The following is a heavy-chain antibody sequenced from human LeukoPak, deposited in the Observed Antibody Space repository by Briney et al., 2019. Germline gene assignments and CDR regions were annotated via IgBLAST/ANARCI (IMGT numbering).Heavy chain of an antibody. V-gene: IGHV1-2*02. J-gene: IGHJ4*02. CDR1: GYTFTGYY. D-gene: IGHD2-15*01. Sequence: ASVKVSCKASGYTFTGYYMHWVRQAPGQGLEWMGWINPNSGGTNYAQKFQGRVTMTGDTSISTAYMELSRLRSDDTAVYYCARDRGLTCSGGSCLPSYYFDYWGQGTLVTVSS. CDR2: INPNSGGT. CDR3: ARDRGLTCSGGSCLPSYYFDY.